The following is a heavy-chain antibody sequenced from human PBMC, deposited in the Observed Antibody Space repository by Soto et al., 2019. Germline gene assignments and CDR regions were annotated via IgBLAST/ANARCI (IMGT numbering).Heavy chain of an antibody. Sequence: PGGSLRLSCAASGFTFSSYSMNWVRQAPGKGLEWVSSISSSSSYIYYADSVKGRFTISRDNAKNSLYLQMNSLRAEDTAVYYCARSGLRCTNGVCYSVVEYFQHWGQGTLGTVSA. CDR3: ARSGLRCTNGVCYSVVEYFQH. J-gene: IGHJ1*01. CDR2: ISSSSSYI. D-gene: IGHD2-8*01. V-gene: IGHV3-21*01. CDR1: GFTFSSYS.